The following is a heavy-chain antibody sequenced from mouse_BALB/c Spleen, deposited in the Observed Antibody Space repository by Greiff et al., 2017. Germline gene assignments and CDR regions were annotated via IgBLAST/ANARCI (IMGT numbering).Heavy chain of an antibody. CDR2: IRLKSNNYAT. V-gene: IGHV6-6*02. CDR3: TRRGGFAWFAY. J-gene: IGHJ3*01. CDR1: GFTFSNYW. Sequence: EVQRVESGGGLVQPGGSMKLSCVASGFTFSNYWMNWVRQSPEKGLEWVAEIRLKSNNYATHYAESVKGRFTISRDDSKSSVYLQMNNLRAEDTGIYYGTRRGGFAWFAYWGQGTLVTVSA.